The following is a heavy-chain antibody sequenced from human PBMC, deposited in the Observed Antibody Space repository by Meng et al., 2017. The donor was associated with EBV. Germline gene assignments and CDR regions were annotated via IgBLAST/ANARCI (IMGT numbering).Heavy chain of an antibody. J-gene: IGHJ4*02. Sequence: QGQLQEPGPGLGKPSETLSLTCTVSGASVSGGTFHWSWIRQPPGKELQWIGYIYDGGTTIYNPSLKSRVTIFLDTSRNQFSLGLRSVTTADTAVYYCAKSSSSTPGVVDSWGQGTLVTVSS. D-gene: IGHD2-2*01. CDR3: AKSSSSTPGVVDS. CDR1: GASVSGGTFH. V-gene: IGHV4-61*01. CDR2: IYDGGTT.